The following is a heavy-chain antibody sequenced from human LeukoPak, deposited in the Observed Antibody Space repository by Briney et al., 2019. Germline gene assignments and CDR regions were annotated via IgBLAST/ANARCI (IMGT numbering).Heavy chain of an antibody. V-gene: IGHV4-31*03. CDR1: GGSINSGGYY. CDR2: IYYSGST. D-gene: IGHD1-26*01. Sequence: PSQTLSLTCTVSGGSINSGGYYWTWIRQHPGKGLEWIGYIYYSGSTYHNPSLKSRLTISLDMSKNQFSLRLSSVTAADTAVYYCARDRNSGSYLDYYYYIDVWGKGTTVTVSS. J-gene: IGHJ6*03. CDR3: ARDRNSGSYLDYYYYIDV.